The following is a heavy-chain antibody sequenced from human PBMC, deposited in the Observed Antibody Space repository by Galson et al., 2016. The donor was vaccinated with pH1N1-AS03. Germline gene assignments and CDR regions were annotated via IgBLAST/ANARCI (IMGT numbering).Heavy chain of an antibody. D-gene: IGHD2-15*01. J-gene: IGHJ4*02. CDR3: ARPLTSGFCSSGGLDRYGINPYDFDH. CDR1: GYVFSDYY. V-gene: IGHV1-2*02. Sequence: SVKVSCKASGYVFSDYYIHWVRQAPGQELEWMGWINPNSGGTPYAPKFQGRVTITRDTSIRTAFMEVTWLTSDDTAVYYCARPLTSGFCSSGGLDRYGINPYDFDHWGQGTLVTVSS. CDR2: INPNSGGT.